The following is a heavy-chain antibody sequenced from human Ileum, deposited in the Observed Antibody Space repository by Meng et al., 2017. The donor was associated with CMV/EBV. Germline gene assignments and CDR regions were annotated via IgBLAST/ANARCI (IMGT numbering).Heavy chain of an antibody. CDR2: IKEDGTEK. V-gene: IGHV3-7*01. CDR1: GFTFSNYW. D-gene: IGHD6-13*01. J-gene: IGHJ4*02. CDR3: ARQAGNY. Sequence: GESLKISCAGSGFTFSNYWMSWVRQAPGKGLECVANIKEDGTEKYYVDSVKGRFTISRDNAKNSLYLQMNSLRAEDTAVYYCARQAGNYWGQGTLVTVSS.